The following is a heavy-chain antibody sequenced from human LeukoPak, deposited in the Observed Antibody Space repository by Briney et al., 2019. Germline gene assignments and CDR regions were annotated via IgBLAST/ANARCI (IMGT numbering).Heavy chain of an antibody. J-gene: IGHJ6*03. D-gene: IGHD4-17*01. CDR2: IYTSGST. V-gene: IGHV4-4*07. CDR3: ARLYGDQISSLYYYYMDV. CDR1: GGSISSYY. Sequence: SETLSLTCTVSGGSISSYYWSWIRQPAGKGLEWIGRIYTSGSTNYNPSLKSRVTMSVDTSKNQFSLKLSSVTAADTAVYYCARLYGDQISSLYYYYMDVWGKGTTVTVSS.